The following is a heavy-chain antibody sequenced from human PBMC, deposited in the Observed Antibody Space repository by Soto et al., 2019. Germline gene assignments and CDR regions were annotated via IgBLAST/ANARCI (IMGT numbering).Heavy chain of an antibody. D-gene: IGHD3-10*01. CDR3: ARAHPRRGIDY. Sequence: QVQLQQWGAGLLKPSETLSLTCAVYGGSFSGYYWSWIRQPPGKGLEWIGEINHRGSTNYNPSLKSRVTISVDTSKNQFSLKLSSVTAADTAVYYCARAHPRRGIDYWGQGTLVTVSS. CDR1: GGSFSGYY. CDR2: INHRGST. J-gene: IGHJ4*02. V-gene: IGHV4-34*01.